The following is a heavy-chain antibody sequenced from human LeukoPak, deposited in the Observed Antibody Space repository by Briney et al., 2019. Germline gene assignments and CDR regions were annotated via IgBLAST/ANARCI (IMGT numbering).Heavy chain of an antibody. CDR3: ARELMDIVATIPSGYFDY. CDR2: IIPIFGTP. V-gene: IGHV1-69*13. J-gene: IGHJ4*02. Sequence: GASVKVSCKASGGTFSSYAISWVRQAPGQGLEWMGGIIPIFGTPNYAQKFQGRVTITADESTSTAYMELSSLRSEDTAVYYCARELMDIVATIPSGYFDYWGQGTLVTVSS. CDR1: GGTFSSYA. D-gene: IGHD5-12*01.